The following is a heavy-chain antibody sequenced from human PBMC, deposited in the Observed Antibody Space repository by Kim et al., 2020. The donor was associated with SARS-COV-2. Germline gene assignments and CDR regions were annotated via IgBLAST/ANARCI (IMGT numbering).Heavy chain of an antibody. Sequence: ASVKVSCKASGYPFTEYFMHWVRQAPGRGLEWMGCINPNNGGTTYAQNFQGRVTMTRDTSINTAYMEMSRLRSDDTAVYYCARGRCTSTNCYWFFDFWGQGALVTVSS. CDR2: INPNNGGT. V-gene: IGHV1-2*02. CDR3: ARGRCTSTNCYWFFDF. CDR1: GYPFTEYF. J-gene: IGHJ4*02. D-gene: IGHD2-2*01.